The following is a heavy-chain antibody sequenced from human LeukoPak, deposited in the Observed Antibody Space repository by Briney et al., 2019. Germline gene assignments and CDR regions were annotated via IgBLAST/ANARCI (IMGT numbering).Heavy chain of an antibody. CDR2: INPSGGST. Sequence: ASVKVSCKASGYTFTSYYMHWVRQAPGQGLEWMGIINPSGGSTSYAQKFQGRVTMTRDTSTSTVYMGLSSLRSEDTAVYYCARDGKYYYDSSGYYYGPNDYWGQGTLVTVSS. V-gene: IGHV1-46*01. D-gene: IGHD3-22*01. CDR3: ARDGKYYYDSSGYYYGPNDY. J-gene: IGHJ4*02. CDR1: GYTFTSYY.